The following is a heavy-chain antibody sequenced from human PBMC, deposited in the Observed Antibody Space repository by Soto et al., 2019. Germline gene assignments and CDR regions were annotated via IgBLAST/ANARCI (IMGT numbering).Heavy chain of an antibody. D-gene: IGHD3-22*01. V-gene: IGHV4-59*12. J-gene: IGHJ4*02. CDR3: AREGGAEYYDTSGYFDS. Sequence: SSETLSLTCTVSGGSISSYYWSWIRRPPGKGLEWIGYIYYSGSTYYNPSLKSRVTISVDTSKNQFSLKLSSVTAADTAVYYCAREGGAEYYDTSGYFDSWGQGTLVTVSS. CDR1: GGSISSYY. CDR2: IYYSGST.